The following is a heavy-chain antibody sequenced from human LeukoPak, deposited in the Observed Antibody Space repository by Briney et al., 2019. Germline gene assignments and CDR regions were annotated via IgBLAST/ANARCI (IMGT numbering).Heavy chain of an antibody. CDR1: GFTFSKYT. D-gene: IGHD3-3*01. V-gene: IGHV3-30*04. J-gene: IGHJ5*02. Sequence: PGGSLRLSCAASGFTFSKYTIHWVRQAPGKGLERVAVISNDGSNKYYVDSVKGRFTISRDNSKNTLYLQMDSLRAEDTAVYYCARGDFGVVITYSWFDPWGQGTLVTVSS. CDR2: ISNDGSNK. CDR3: ARGDFGVVITYSWFDP.